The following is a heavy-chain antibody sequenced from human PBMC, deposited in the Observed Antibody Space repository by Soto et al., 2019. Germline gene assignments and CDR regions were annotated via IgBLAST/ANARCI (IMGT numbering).Heavy chain of an antibody. V-gene: IGHV3-23*01. D-gene: IGHD5-12*01. Sequence: GGSLRLSCAASGFTFSSYAMSWVRQAPGKGLEWVSAISGSGGSTYYADSVKGRFTISRDNSKNTLYLQMNSLRAEDTAVYYCAKVGHVVATATTDFDYWGQGTLVTVSS. CDR1: GFTFSSYA. J-gene: IGHJ4*02. CDR2: ISGSGGST. CDR3: AKVGHVVATATTDFDY.